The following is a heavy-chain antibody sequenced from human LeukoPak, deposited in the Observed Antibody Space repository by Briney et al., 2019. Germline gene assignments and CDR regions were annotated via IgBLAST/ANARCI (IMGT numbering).Heavy chain of an antibody. Sequence: SETLSLTCTVSGGSISSGSYYWSWIRQPPGKGLEWIGYIYYSGNTNYNPSLKSRAAISVDTSKKQFSLNLSSVTAADTAVYYCARVRYSSSWTLDYWGQGTLVTVSS. CDR1: GGSISSGSYY. CDR3: ARVRYSSSWTLDY. CDR2: IYYSGNT. D-gene: IGHD6-13*01. V-gene: IGHV4-61*01. J-gene: IGHJ4*02.